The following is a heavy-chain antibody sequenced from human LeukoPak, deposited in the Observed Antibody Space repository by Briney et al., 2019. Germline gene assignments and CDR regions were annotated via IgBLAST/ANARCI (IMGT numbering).Heavy chain of an antibody. D-gene: IGHD3-22*01. Sequence: PGGSLRLSCAASGFTFSSYGMHWVRQAPGKGLEWVAVIWYDGSNKYYADSVKGRFTISRDNSKNTLYLQMNSLRAEDTAVYYCAKDEGYYDSSGYYWFGYWGQGTLVTVSS. CDR2: IWYDGSNK. CDR1: GFTFSSYG. J-gene: IGHJ4*02. CDR3: AKDEGYYDSSGYYWFGY. V-gene: IGHV3-33*06.